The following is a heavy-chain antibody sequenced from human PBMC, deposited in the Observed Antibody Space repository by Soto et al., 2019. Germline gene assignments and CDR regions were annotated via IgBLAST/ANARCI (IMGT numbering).Heavy chain of an antibody. D-gene: IGHD3-22*01. CDR3: ARGSYDSSVYYYERYDS. CDR2: FYYTTT. Sequence: PSETLSLTCTVSGGSISSYYWSWIRQPPGKGLECIGYFYYTTTNYNPSLKSRVTISVDTSKNQFALKLSSVTTADSAVYYCARGSYDSSVYYYERYDSCRQLPPVPVCS. J-gene: IGHJ5*01. V-gene: IGHV4-59*01. CDR1: GGSISSYY.